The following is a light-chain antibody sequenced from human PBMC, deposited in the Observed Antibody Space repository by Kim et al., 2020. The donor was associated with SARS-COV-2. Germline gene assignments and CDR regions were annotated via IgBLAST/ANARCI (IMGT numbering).Light chain of an antibody. Sequence: QRGTISCTGSSSNIGAGYDVHGYQQLPGTAPKLLIYGNSNRPSGVPDRFSGSKSGTSASLAITGLQAEDEADYYCQSYDSSLSGVVFGGGTQLTVL. CDR2: GNS. CDR1: SSNIGAGYD. CDR3: QSYDSSLSGVV. J-gene: IGLJ2*01. V-gene: IGLV1-40*01.